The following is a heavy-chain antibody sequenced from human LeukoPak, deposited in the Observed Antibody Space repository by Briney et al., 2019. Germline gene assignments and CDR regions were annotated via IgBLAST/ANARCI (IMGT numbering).Heavy chain of an antibody. CDR1: GFTFSSYW. Sequence: PGGSLRLSCAASGFTFSSYWMSWVRQASRKGLEWVANIKPDGSEKYYVDSVKGRFTMSRDNAKNSLYLQVNSLRPEDTAVYYCARDLFAAAAGTKDWGQGTLVTVSS. CDR2: IKPDGSEK. CDR3: ARDLFAAAAGTKD. J-gene: IGHJ4*02. D-gene: IGHD6-13*01. V-gene: IGHV3-7*01.